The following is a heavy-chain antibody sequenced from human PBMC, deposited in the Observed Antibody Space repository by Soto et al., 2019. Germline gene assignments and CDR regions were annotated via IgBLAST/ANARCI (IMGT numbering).Heavy chain of an antibody. Sequence: QVQLVQSGAEAKKPGASVKVSCKASGYTFTSYDINWVRQATGQGLEWMGWMNPNSGNTAYAQKFQGRVTMTRNTSISTAYVELSSLRSEDTAVYYCAREGGYSYGFGYWGQGTLVTVSS. D-gene: IGHD5-18*01. J-gene: IGHJ4*02. CDR1: GYTFTSYD. CDR2: MNPNSGNT. CDR3: AREGGYSYGFGY. V-gene: IGHV1-8*01.